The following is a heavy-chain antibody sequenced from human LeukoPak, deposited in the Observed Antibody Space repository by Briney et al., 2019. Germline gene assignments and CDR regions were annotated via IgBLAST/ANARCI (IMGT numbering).Heavy chain of an antibody. CDR3: ARHFTYYDDSSGYPRDAFDI. V-gene: IGHV4-59*08. CDR1: GGSISPYY. Sequence: PSETLSLTCTVSGGSISPYYWSWIRQSPGKGLVWIAYIYHSGSTNYNPSLKSRVTISVDMSKNQFSLRLSSVTAADTALYYCARHFTYYDDSSGYPRDAFDIWGQGTMVTVSS. CDR2: IYHSGST. D-gene: IGHD3-22*01. J-gene: IGHJ3*02.